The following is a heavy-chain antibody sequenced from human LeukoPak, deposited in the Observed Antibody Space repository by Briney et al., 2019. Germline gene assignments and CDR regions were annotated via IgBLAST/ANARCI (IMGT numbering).Heavy chain of an antibody. V-gene: IGHV1-2*02. J-gene: IGHJ3*02. D-gene: IGHD1-1*01. CDR2: INPNSGGT. CDR3: ARVASTTRRHDAFDI. CDR1: GYTFTGYY. Sequence: ASVKVSCKASGYTFTGYYMHWVRQAPGQGLEWMGWINPNSGGTIYGQKFQGGVTLTRDTSTSTAYMELSRLRSDDTAVYYCARVASTTRRHDAFDIWGQGTMVTISS.